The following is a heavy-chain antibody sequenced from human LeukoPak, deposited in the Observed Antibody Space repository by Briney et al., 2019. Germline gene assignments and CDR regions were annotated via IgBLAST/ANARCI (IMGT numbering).Heavy chain of an antibody. V-gene: IGHV3-7*01. CDR3: ARGGGHCNGGRCPSDF. Sequence: GGSLRLSCAASGFSFSTYWMSWYRQAPGKGLEWVANIKKDGSTKYYVDSVKGRFTISRDNAENSLYLQMSSLRAEDTAVYYCARGGGHCNGGRCPSDFWGQGTLVTVSS. J-gene: IGHJ4*02. CDR1: GFSFSTYW. D-gene: IGHD2-15*01. CDR2: IKKDGSTK.